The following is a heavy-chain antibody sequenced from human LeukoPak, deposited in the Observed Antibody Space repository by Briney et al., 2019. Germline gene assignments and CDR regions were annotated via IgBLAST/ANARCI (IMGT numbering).Heavy chain of an antibody. Sequence: GGSLRLSCAASGFTFSSYSMNWVRQAPGKGLEWVSSISSSSSYIYYADSVKGRLTISRDNAKNSLFLQMNSLRAEDTAVYYCARGPHYYGSGDLSGLIDYWGQGTLVTVSS. J-gene: IGHJ4*02. CDR1: GFTFSSYS. CDR3: ARGPHYYGSGDLSGLIDY. CDR2: ISSSSSYI. V-gene: IGHV3-21*01. D-gene: IGHD3-10*01.